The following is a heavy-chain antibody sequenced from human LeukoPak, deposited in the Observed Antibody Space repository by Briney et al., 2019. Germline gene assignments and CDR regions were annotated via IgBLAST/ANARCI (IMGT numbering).Heavy chain of an antibody. V-gene: IGHV3-11*04. CDR3: ARSLAGGCFDY. CDR1: GFTFSYYY. Sequence: GGSLRLSCSAYGFTFSYYYRRWIPQAPGKGLEWVSYISSSGNTIYYADSVKGRFTISRDNAKNSLYLQMNSLRAEDTAVYYCARSLAGGCFDYWGQGTLVTVSS. CDR2: ISSSGNTI. J-gene: IGHJ4*02. D-gene: IGHD2-15*01.